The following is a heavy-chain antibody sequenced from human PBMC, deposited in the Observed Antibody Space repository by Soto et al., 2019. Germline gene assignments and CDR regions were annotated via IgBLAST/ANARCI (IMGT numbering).Heavy chain of an antibody. Sequence: SETLSLTCTVSGGSISSGGYYWSWIRQHPGKGLEWIGYIYYSGSTYYNPSLKSRVTISVDTSKNQFSLKLSSVTAADTAVYYCARDSDDFWSGYRPVYGMDVWGQGTTVTVSS. D-gene: IGHD3-3*01. J-gene: IGHJ6*02. CDR3: ARDSDDFWSGYRPVYGMDV. CDR1: GGSISSGGYY. V-gene: IGHV4-31*03. CDR2: IYYSGST.